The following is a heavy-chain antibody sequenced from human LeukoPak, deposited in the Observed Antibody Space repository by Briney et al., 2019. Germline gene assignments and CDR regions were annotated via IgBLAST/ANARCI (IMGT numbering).Heavy chain of an antibody. V-gene: IGHV3-23*01. CDR2: MSGSGGST. CDR3: AKNQGQWLVPVDY. J-gene: IGHJ4*02. Sequence: GGSLRLSCAASGFTFSSYAMSWVRQAPGKGLEWVSSMSGSGGSTYYADSVKGRFTISRDNSKNTLYLQMNNLRAEGTALYYCAKNQGQWLVPVDYWGQGTLVTVSS. D-gene: IGHD6-19*01. CDR1: GFTFSSYA.